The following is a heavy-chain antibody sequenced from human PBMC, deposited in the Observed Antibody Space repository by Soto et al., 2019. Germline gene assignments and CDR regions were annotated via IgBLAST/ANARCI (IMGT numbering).Heavy chain of an antibody. CDR1: GFTFSSYA. CDR2: ISGSGGST. J-gene: IGHJ6*02. D-gene: IGHD3-3*01. CDR3: AITVYDFWSGYPSYGMDV. Sequence: GGSLRLSCAASGFTFSSYAMSWVRQAPGKGLEWVSAISGSGGSTYYADSVKGRFTISRDNSKNTLYLQMNSLRAEDKAVYYCAITVYDFWSGYPSYGMDVWGQGTTVTVSS. V-gene: IGHV3-23*01.